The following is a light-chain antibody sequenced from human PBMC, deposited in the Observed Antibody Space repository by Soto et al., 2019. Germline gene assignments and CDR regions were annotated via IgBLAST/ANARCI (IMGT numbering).Light chain of an antibody. CDR2: EVN. Sequence: QSALTQPPSASGSPGQSVTISCTGTTSDVGGYKYVSWHQQHAGKAPKLILYEVNKRPSGVPDRFSGSKSGNTASLTVSGLQAEDEADYYCSSYAGSNYVFGTGTKVTVL. J-gene: IGLJ1*01. V-gene: IGLV2-8*01. CDR1: TSDVGGYKY. CDR3: SSYAGSNYV.